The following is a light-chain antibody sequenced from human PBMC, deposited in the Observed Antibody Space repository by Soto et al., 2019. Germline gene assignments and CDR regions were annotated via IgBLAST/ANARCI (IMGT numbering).Light chain of an antibody. Sequence: QSVLTQPASVSGSPGQSITISCTGTSSDVGGHNFVSWYQQHPGKAPKVMIYGVSDRPSGVSNRFSGSKSGNTASLTIAGLQAEDEADYYCSSYTRANTWVFGGGTKAIVL. V-gene: IGLV2-14*01. CDR1: SSDVGGHNF. J-gene: IGLJ3*02. CDR3: SSYTRANTWV. CDR2: GVS.